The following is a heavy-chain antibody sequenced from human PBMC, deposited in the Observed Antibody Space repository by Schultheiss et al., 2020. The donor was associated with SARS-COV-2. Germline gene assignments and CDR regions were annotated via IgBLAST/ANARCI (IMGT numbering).Heavy chain of an antibody. Sequence: GGSLRLSCAASGFTFSRYAMSWVRQAPGQGLEWVSTVSFSDGDTYYADSVKGRFIISRDNSKNTLYLKMNSLRPDDTAVYYCARDWYDFWNPYYYYGMDVWGQGTTVTVAS. CDR3: ARDWYDFWNPYYYYGMDV. CDR2: VSFSDGDT. V-gene: IGHV3-23*01. D-gene: IGHD3-3*01. J-gene: IGHJ6*02. CDR1: GFTFSRYA.